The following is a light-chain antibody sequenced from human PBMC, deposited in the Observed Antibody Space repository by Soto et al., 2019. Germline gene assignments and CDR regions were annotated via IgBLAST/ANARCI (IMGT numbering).Light chain of an antibody. J-gene: IGKJ1*01. V-gene: IGKV3-15*01. CDR1: QSVSSN. CDR2: GAS. Sequence: EIVMTKSPATLSVSPGERATLSFRASQSVSSNLAWYQQKPGQAPRLLIYGASTRATGIPARFSGSGSGTEFTLTISSLQSEDFAVYYCQQYNNWPPWTFGQGTMVEIK. CDR3: QQYNNWPPWT.